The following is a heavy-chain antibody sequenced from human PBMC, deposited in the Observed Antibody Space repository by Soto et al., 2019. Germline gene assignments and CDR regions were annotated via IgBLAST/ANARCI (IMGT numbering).Heavy chain of an antibody. D-gene: IGHD1-1*01. V-gene: IGHV2-5*02. CDR2: IYWDGES. CDR1: GFSFTTTRMG. J-gene: IGHJ4*02. Sequence: QITLKEAGPTLVKPTETLTLTCTFSGFSFTTTRMGVGWTRQPPGKALEWLAIIYWDGESRYNPLLRRRLTLTEDTSKTQVVLTMTNMEPKDTATSFCAHRDSTGTTTYFDAWGEGIPVTVAS. CDR3: AHRDSTGTTTYFDA.